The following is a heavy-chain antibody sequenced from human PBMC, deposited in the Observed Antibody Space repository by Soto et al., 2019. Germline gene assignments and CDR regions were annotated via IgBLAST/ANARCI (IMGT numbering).Heavy chain of an antibody. CDR1: GFTFSNAW. D-gene: IGHD3-22*01. V-gene: IGHV3-15*01. CDR3: TTEDSSGYYYYYYGMDV. CDR2: IKSKTDGGTT. Sequence: PGESLKISCAASGFTFSNAWMSWVRQAPGKGLEWVGRIKSKTDGGTTDYAAPVKGRFTISRDDSKNTLYLQMDSLKTEDTAVYYCTTEDSSGYYYYYYGMDVWGQGTTVTVS. J-gene: IGHJ6*02.